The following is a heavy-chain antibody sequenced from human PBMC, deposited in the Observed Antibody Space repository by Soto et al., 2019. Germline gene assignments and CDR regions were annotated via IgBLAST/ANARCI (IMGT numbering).Heavy chain of an antibody. CDR2: ISSSSSYI. CDR3: ARSMIVVSIGENFDY. Sequence: TGGSLRLSCAASGFTFSSYSMNWVRQAPGKGLEWVSSISSSSSYIYYADSVKGRFTISRDNAKNSLYLQMNSLRAEDTAVYYCARSMIVVSIGENFDYWGQGTLVTVSS. V-gene: IGHV3-21*01. J-gene: IGHJ4*02. CDR1: GFTFSSYS. D-gene: IGHD3-22*01.